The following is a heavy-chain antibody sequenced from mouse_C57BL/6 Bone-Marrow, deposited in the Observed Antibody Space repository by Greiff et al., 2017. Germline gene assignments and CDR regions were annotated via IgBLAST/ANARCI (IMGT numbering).Heavy chain of an antibody. CDR3: ARSAGSSFYFDY. CDR2: IYPRSGNT. V-gene: IGHV1-81*01. D-gene: IGHD1-1*01. J-gene: IGHJ2*01. CDR1: GYTFTSYG. Sequence: VQLQQSGAELARPGASVKLSCKASGYTFTSYGISWVKQRTGQGLEWIGEIYPRSGNTYYNEKFKGKATLTADKSSSTAYMELRRLTSEDSAVYFCARSAGSSFYFDYWGQGTTLPVSS.